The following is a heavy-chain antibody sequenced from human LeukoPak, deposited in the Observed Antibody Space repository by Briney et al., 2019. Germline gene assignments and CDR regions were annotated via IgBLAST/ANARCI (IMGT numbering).Heavy chain of an antibody. CDR3: ARKGLGDY. D-gene: IGHD3/OR15-3a*01. CDR2: IKQDGSVK. CDR1: GFTFSDYW. V-gene: IGHV3-7*03. J-gene: IGHJ4*02. Sequence: GGSLRLSCAASGFTFSDYWMSWVRQAPGKGLEWVANIKQDGSVKYYVDSVRGRFTISRDNAQNSLYLQMSNLRADDTAVYYCARKGLGDYWGQGTLVTVSS.